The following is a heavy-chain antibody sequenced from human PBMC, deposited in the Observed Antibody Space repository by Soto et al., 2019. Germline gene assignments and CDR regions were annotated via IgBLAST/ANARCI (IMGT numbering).Heavy chain of an antibody. D-gene: IGHD6-13*01. CDR2: VYHSGST. J-gene: IGHJ4*02. Sequence: QLQLQESGSGLVKPSQTLSLTCAVSGGSISSSGYSWSWIRQPAGMGLEWVGYVYHSGSTYYNPSLKSRVTISVDRSKNQFSLKLSSVTAADTAVYYCASSHAGAHITAAVHWGQGTLVTVSS. CDR1: GGSISSSGYS. V-gene: IGHV4-30-2*01. CDR3: ASSHAGAHITAAVH.